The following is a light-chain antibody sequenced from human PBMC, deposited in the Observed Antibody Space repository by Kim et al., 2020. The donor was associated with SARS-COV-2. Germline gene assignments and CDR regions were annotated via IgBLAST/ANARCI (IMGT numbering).Light chain of an antibody. CDR3: QVWDTSIYHVL. V-gene: IGLV3-21*04. J-gene: IGLJ3*02. Sequence: PGERSSLTCWGNDIGGKRVNWCQQSPGQARVFVIYYDKGRPSGIPERFSGSNSGNTATLTISGVEAGDEADYYCQVWDTSIYHVLFGGGTQLTVL. CDR2: YDK. CDR1: DIGGKR.